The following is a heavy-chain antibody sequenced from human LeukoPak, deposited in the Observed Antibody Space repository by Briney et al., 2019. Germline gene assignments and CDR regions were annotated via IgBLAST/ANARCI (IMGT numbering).Heavy chain of an antibody. CDR2: TYYRSKWYN. CDR1: GDSVSGNSTA. CDR3: ARENPPYVDTATYNWFDP. D-gene: IGHD5-18*01. Sequence: SQTLSLTCAISGDSVSGNSTAYNWIRQSPSRGLEWLGRTYYRSKWYNDYAVSVQSRIIINPDTSKNQLSLQLKSVTPEDTAVYYCARENPPYVDTATYNWFDPWGQGTLVTVSS. V-gene: IGHV6-1*01. J-gene: IGHJ5*02.